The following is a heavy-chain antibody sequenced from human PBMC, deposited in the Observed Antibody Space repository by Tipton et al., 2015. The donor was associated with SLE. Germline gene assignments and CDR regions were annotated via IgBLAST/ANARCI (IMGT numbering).Heavy chain of an antibody. CDR2: INHSGST. V-gene: IGHV4-30-4*01. D-gene: IGHD2-15*01. J-gene: IGHJ3*02. Sequence: TLSLTCTVSGGSISSGDYYWSWIRQPPGKGLEWIGEINHSGSTNYNPSLKSRVTISVDTSKNQFSLKLSSVTAADTAVYYCARERGSWREDAFDIWGQGTMVTVSS. CDR1: GGSISSGDYY. CDR3: ARERGSWREDAFDI.